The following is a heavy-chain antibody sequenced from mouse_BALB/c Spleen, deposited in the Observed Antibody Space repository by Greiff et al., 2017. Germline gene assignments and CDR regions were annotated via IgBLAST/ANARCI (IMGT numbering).Heavy chain of an antibody. CDR3: ASSYYDTYYYAMDY. V-gene: IGHV1-7*01. D-gene: IGHD2-4*01. CDR1: GYTFTSYW. J-gene: IGHJ4*01. CDR2: INPSTGYT. Sequence: QVQLQQSGAELAKPGASVKLSCKASGYTFTSYWMHWVQQRPGQGLEWMGYINPSTGYTAYKQNFKDKATLTADKSSCTAYMQLSSQTSEAYEVYCCASSYYDTYYYAMDYWGQGTSVTVSS.